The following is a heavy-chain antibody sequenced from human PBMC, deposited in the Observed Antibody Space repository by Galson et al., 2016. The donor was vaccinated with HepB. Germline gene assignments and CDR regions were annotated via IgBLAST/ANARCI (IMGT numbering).Heavy chain of an antibody. CDR1: GFTFSGHY. CDR3: ARGPFCTSSYCPGPFNS. Sequence: SLRLSCAASGFTFSGHYMDWVRQAPGKGLEWVGRARSKFHRYSTEYAASVKGRFTVSRDESKNSLYLQMNSLEVEDTAVYFCARGPFCTSSYCPGPFNSWGQGTLVTVSS. V-gene: IGHV3-72*01. CDR2: ARSKFHRYST. D-gene: IGHD3/OR15-3a*01. J-gene: IGHJ5*02.